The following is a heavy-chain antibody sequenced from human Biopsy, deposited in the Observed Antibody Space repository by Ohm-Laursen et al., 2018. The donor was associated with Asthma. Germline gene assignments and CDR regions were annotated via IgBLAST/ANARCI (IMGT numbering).Heavy chain of an antibody. Sequence: SLRLSCTASGFVFSQCGMHWVRQGPGKGLEWVAGIFFDGSNKYYADSVKGRFTISRDNSKDTLYLQVNSLRGDDTAAYYCARGKTWGRSYYFDYWGQGTLVTVSS. CDR2: IFFDGSNK. CDR3: ARGKTWGRSYYFDY. V-gene: IGHV3-30*03. D-gene: IGHD6-6*01. CDR1: GFVFSQCG. J-gene: IGHJ4*02.